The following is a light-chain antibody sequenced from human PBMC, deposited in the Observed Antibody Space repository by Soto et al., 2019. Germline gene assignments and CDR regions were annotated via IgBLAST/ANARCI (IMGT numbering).Light chain of an antibody. CDR3: QQYDSSPIT. V-gene: IGKV3-20*01. CDR2: GAS. J-gene: IGKJ5*01. CDR1: QSVSSSY. Sequence: ENVLTQSPGTLSLYPGERATLSCRASQSVSSSYLAWYQQKPGQAPSLLIYGASRRAAGIPDRFSGSGSGTDFTLTISRLEPEDFAVYYCQQYDSSPITFGQGTLLEI.